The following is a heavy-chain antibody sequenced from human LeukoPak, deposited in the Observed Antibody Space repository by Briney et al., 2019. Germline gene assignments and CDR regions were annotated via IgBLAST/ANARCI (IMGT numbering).Heavy chain of an antibody. CDR2: IIPILGTA. Sequence: SVKVSCKASGGTFSSYAISWVRQAPGQGLEWMGGIIPILGTANYAQKFQGRVTITADESTSTAYMELSSLRSEDTAVYYCARGGDGYNNYFDYWGQETLVTVSS. CDR1: GGTFSSYA. CDR3: ARGGDGYNNYFDY. D-gene: IGHD5-24*01. J-gene: IGHJ4*02. V-gene: IGHV1-69*13.